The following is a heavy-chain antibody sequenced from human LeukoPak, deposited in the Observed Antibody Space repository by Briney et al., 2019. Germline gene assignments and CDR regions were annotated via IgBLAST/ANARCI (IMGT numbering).Heavy chain of an antibody. D-gene: IGHD3-16*01. CDR3: ARDRFIGGLAIDI. CDR2: IYYSGST. Sequence: PSETLSLTCAVSGYSISSGYYWSWIRQPPGKGLEWIGYIYYSGSTNYNPSLKSRVTISVDTSKNQFSLKLSSVTAADTAVYYCARDRFIGGLAIDIWGQGTMVTVSS. CDR1: GYSISSGYY. J-gene: IGHJ3*02. V-gene: IGHV4-61*01.